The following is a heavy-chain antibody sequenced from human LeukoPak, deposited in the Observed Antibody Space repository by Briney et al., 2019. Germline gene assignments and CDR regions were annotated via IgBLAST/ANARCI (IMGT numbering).Heavy chain of an antibody. CDR1: GFTFSGYW. D-gene: IGHD2-15*01. J-gene: IGHJ5*02. CDR3: ARGPVGLSALDA. Sequence: GGSLRLSCAASGFTFSGYWMHWVRQAPGKGLVWVSRINSDGSDTVYPDSVKGRFTISRDNAKDTLYLQMNSLRVEDTAVYDCARGPVGLSALDAWGQGILVTVSP. CDR2: INSDGSDT. V-gene: IGHV3-74*01.